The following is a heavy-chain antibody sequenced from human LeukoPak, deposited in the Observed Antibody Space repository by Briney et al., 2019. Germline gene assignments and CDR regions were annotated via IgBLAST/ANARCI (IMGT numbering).Heavy chain of an antibody. CDR3: AVGLAATRVFVY. V-gene: IGHV4-34*01. CDR1: GGSFSGYY. D-gene: IGHD6-13*01. J-gene: IGHJ4*02. CDR2: INHSGST. Sequence: SETLSLTCAVYGGSFSGYYLSWIRQPPGKGLEWIGEINHSGSTNYNPSLKSRVTISVDTSKNHLSLKLSSVTAADTAEYYCAVGLAATRVFVYWGQRTLVTVSS.